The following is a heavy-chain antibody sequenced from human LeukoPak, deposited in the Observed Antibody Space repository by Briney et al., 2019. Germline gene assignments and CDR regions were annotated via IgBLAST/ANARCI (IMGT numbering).Heavy chain of an antibody. CDR1: GLTFSSHW. D-gene: IGHD3-10*01. CDR3: GGWGVPFDY. Sequence: GGSLRLSCAASGLTFSSHWMHWVRQAPGKGLVWVSRITNDGSSTTYADSVKGRFTISRDNSKNTLYLQMNSLRAEDTAVYYCGGWGVPFDYWGQGTLVTVSS. J-gene: IGHJ4*02. CDR2: ITNDGSST. V-gene: IGHV3-74*01.